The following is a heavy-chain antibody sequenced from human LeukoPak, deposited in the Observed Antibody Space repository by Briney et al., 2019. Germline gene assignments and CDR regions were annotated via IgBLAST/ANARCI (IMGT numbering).Heavy chain of an antibody. CDR2: ISSSSSIL. Sequence: GGSLRLSCAASGFTFSRYSMNWVRQAPGKGLEWVSYISSSSSILHYADSVKGRFTISRDNAKNSLYLQMSSLRDEDTAMYYCARGLRYFDWYLDYWGQGTLVAVSS. CDR3: ARGLRYFDWYLDY. V-gene: IGHV3-48*02. J-gene: IGHJ4*02. D-gene: IGHD3-9*01. CDR1: GFTFSRYS.